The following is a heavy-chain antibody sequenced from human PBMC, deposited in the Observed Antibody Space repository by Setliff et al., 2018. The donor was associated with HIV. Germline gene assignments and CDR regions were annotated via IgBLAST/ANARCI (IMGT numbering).Heavy chain of an antibody. CDR3: ARRIDDSGSFPDKNWFDT. CDR1: GDSISSYS. V-gene: IGHV4-4*09. J-gene: IGHJ5*02. CDR2: IFSSGST. Sequence: SETLSLTCTVSGDSISSYSWNWIRQSPGGGLEWIGFIFSSGSTKYNPSLQSRVTMSIDTSKNQCSLRLTSVTAADTAVYYCARRIDDSGSFPDKNWFDTWGQGSLVTVSS. D-gene: IGHD3-10*01.